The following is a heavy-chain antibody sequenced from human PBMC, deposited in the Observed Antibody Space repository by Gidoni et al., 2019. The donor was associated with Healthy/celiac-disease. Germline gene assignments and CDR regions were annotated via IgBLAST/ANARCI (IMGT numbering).Heavy chain of an antibody. CDR2: IIPIFGTA. V-gene: IGHV1-69*01. D-gene: IGHD3-22*01. CDR1: GGTFSSYA. Sequence: QVQLVQSGAEVKKPGSSVKVSCKASGGTFSSYAISWVRQAPGQGLEWMGGIIPIFGTANYAQKFQGRVTITADESTSTAYMELSSLRSEDTAVYYCACGDYYDTAEGYYYGMDVWGQGTTVTVSS. J-gene: IGHJ6*02. CDR3: ACGDYYDTAEGYYYGMDV.